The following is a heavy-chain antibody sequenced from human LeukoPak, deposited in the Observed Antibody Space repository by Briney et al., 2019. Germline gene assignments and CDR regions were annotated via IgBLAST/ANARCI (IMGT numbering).Heavy chain of an antibody. Sequence: GGSLRLSCSASGFTFSTYWMSWVRQAPGKGLEWVANMRRDGNEIYYVDSVKGRFTISRDNAENSLYLQMNSLRAEDTALYYCARKRPNYFDYWGQGTLVTVSS. CDR3: ARKRPNYFDY. CDR2: MRRDGNEI. CDR1: GFTFSTYW. V-gene: IGHV3-7*01. J-gene: IGHJ4*02.